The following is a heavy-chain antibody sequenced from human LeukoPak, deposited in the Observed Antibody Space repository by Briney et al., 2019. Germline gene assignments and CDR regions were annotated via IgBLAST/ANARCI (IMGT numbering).Heavy chain of an antibody. CDR1: GFSLSTTGVG. Sequence: ASGPTLVNPTQTLTLTCTFSGFSLSTTGVGVGWIRQPPGKALEWLALIYWNDDKRYSPSLKGRLTITKGTSKNQVVLTMTNMDPVDTATYYCAHRETAVAGTWAFDIWGQGTMVTVSS. CDR2: IYWNDDK. J-gene: IGHJ3*02. CDR3: AHRETAVAGTWAFDI. V-gene: IGHV2-5*01. D-gene: IGHD6-19*01.